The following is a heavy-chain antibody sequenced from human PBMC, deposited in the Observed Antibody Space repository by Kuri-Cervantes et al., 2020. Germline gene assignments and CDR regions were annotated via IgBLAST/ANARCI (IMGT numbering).Heavy chain of an antibody. Sequence: SVKVSCKASGDIFRTYGVSWVRQAPGQGLECLGGFIPIFDSQDYAQEFQGRVTITTDESTSTAYLALSGLRSDATAVYYCVILDTSGYFVYWGQGTLGTVSS. CDR3: VILDTSGYFVY. V-gene: IGHV1-69*05. CDR1: GDIFRTYG. J-gene: IGHJ4*02. D-gene: IGHD3/OR15-3a*01. CDR2: FIPIFDSQ.